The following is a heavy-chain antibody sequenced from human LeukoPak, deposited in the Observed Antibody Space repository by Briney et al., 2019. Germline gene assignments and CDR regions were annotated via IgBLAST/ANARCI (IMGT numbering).Heavy chain of an antibody. CDR3: ARADCSSTSCYEFDY. D-gene: IGHD2-2*01. V-gene: IGHV3-7*01. Sequence: PGGSLRLSCAASGFTFSTYWTNWVRQAPGKGLEWVANINQDGSKKNYVDSVKGRFTISRDNTKNSLYLQMNSLRAEDTAVYYCARADCSSTSCYEFDYWGQGALVTVSS. CDR1: GFTFSTYW. CDR2: INQDGSKK. J-gene: IGHJ4*02.